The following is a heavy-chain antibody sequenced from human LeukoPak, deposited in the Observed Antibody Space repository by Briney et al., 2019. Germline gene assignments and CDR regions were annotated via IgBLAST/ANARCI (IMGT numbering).Heavy chain of an antibody. CDR2: ISWNSGSI. D-gene: IGHD6-6*01. V-gene: IGHV3-9*01. CDR1: GFTFDDYA. J-gene: IGHJ5*02. Sequence: GGSLRLSCAASGFTFDDYAMHWVRQAPGKGLGWVSGISWNSGSIGYADSVKGRFTISRDNAKNSLYLQMNSLRAEDTALYYCAKALGQLVSGFDPWGQGTLVTVSS. CDR3: AKALGQLVSGFDP.